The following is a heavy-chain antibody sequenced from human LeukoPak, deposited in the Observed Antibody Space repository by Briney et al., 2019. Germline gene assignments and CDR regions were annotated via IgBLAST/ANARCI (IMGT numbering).Heavy chain of an antibody. CDR3: AKGYSGSYFDY. J-gene: IGHJ4*02. CDR1: GFTFSNYA. V-gene: IGHV3-23*01. CDR2: ISGGGGST. Sequence: GGSLRLSCAASGFTFSNYAMSWVRQAPGKGLEWVSTISGGGGSTYYADSVKGRFTISRDNSKNTLYLQMNSLRAEDTAVYYCAKGYSGSYFDYWGQGTLVTVSS. D-gene: IGHD1-26*01.